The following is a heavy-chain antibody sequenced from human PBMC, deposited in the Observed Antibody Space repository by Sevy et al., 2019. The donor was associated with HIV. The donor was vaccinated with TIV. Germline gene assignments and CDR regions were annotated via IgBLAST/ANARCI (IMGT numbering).Heavy chain of an antibody. CDR2: IRYDGSNK. CDR1: GFTFSTYD. Sequence: GGSLRLSCAASGFTFSTYDMHWVRQAPGKGLEWVAYIRYDGSNKYYADSVRGRFTISRDNSKNTLYLQMNSLRAEDTAVYYCARGRKTTQEWLEELDCHYGVDVWGQGTTVTVSS. D-gene: IGHD2-21*02. J-gene: IGHJ6*02. V-gene: IGHV3-30*02. CDR3: ARGRKTTQEWLEELDCHYGVDV.